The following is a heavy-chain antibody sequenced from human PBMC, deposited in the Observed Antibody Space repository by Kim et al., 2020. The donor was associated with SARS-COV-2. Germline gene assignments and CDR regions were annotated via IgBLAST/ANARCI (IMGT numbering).Heavy chain of an antibody. D-gene: IGHD2-15*01. V-gene: IGHV4-31*02. J-gene: IGHJ4*02. CDR3: ASRGWFPSYFDY. Sequence: YYNPSLKSRVTISVDTSKNQFSLKLSSVTAADTAVYYCASRGWFPSYFDYWGQGTLVTVSS.